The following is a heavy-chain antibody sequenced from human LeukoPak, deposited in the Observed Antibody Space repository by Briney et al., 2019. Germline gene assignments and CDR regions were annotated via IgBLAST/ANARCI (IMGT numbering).Heavy chain of an antibody. CDR3: ARARGWYYDYYYYYMDV. J-gene: IGHJ6*03. D-gene: IGHD6-19*01. V-gene: IGHV3-30*04. CDR2: ISYDGSNK. Sequence: GSLRLSCAASGFTFSSYAVHWVRQAPGKGLEWVALISYDGSNKYYADSVKGRFTISRDNSKNTLYLQMNSLRAEDTAVYYCARARGWYYDYYYYYMDVWGKGTTVTVSS. CDR1: GFTFSSYA.